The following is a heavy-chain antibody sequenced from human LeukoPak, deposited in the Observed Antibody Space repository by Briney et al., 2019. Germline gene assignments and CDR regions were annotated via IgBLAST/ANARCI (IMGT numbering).Heavy chain of an antibody. D-gene: IGHD6-13*01. CDR2: ISGSGGST. V-gene: IGHV3-23*01. CDR1: GFTFSSYA. CDR3: AKYSSSWYANWYFNL. J-gene: IGHJ2*01. Sequence: GGSLRLSCAASGFTFSSYAMSWVRQAPGKGLEWVSAISGSGGSTYYADSVKGRFTISRDNSKNTLYPQMNSLRAEDTAVYYCAKYSSSWYANWYFNLWGRGTLVTVSS.